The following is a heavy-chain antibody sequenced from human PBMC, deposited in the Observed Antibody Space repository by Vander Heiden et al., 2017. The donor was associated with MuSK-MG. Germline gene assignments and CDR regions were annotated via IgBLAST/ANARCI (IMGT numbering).Heavy chain of an antibody. J-gene: IGHJ6*03. CDR3: ARLVEQQRCNYYYYYMDV. CDR1: GGSFSGYY. CDR2: INHSGST. D-gene: IGHD6-13*01. V-gene: IGHV4-34*01. Sequence: QVQLQQWGAGLLKPSETLSLTCAVYGGSFSGYYWSWIRQPPGKGLEWIGEINHSGSTNYNTSLKRRVTISVDTSKNQFSLKLSSVTAAETAVYYCARLVEQQRCNYYYYYMDVWGKGTTVTVSS.